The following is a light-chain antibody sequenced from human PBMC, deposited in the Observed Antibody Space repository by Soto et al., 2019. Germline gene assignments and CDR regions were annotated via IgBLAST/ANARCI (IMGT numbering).Light chain of an antibody. CDR2: GAS. Sequence: EIVLTQSPGTLSLSPGERATLSCRASKSVSNTFLDWYQQQPGQAPRLLISGASNRASGIPDRFSGSGSGTDFTLTISRLEPEDFAVYYCHQYDSSPRTFGQGTKVEIK. CDR1: KSVSNTF. V-gene: IGKV3-20*01. CDR3: HQYDSSPRT. J-gene: IGKJ1*01.